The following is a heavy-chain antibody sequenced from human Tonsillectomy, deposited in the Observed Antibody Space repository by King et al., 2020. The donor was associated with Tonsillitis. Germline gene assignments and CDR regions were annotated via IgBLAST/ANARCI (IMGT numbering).Heavy chain of an antibody. J-gene: IGHJ3*02. V-gene: IGHV3-49*03. Sequence: VQLVQSGGGLVQPGRSLRLSCTTSGFTFGDYPMSWFRQAPGKGLEWVGFIRTKTYGATTNYAASVKGRFTISRDDSQSIAYLQMNSLKTEDTAVYYCTNVDWPSGAFDTWGQGTMVTVSS. CDR2: IRTKTYGATT. D-gene: IGHD3-9*01. CDR1: GFTFGDYP. CDR3: TNVDWPSGAFDT.